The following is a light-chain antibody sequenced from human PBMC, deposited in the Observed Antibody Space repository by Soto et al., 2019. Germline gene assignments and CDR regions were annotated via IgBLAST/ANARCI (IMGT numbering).Light chain of an antibody. CDR2: NVS. J-gene: IGKJ4*01. CDR3: QQDHSFPLT. Sequence: DIRMTQSPFTLSASVGDRVTITCRASQSISHWLAWYHQKPGKPPKFLIYNVSSVESGVPSRLSGSGSGTEFTLTINNLQPEDFATYYCQQDHSFPLTFGGGTKVEI. V-gene: IGKV1-5*03. CDR1: QSISHW.